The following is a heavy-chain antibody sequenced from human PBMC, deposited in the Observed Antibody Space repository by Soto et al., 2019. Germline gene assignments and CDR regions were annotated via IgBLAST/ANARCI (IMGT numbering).Heavy chain of an antibody. D-gene: IGHD4-17*01. CDR1: GYTFTSYD. Sequence: GASVKVSCKASGYTFTSYDINWVRQATGQGLEWMGWMNPNSGNTGYAQKFQGRVTMTRNTSISTAYMELSSLRSEDTAVYYCARNGPTVTPLYWYFDLWGRGTLVTAPQ. J-gene: IGHJ2*01. V-gene: IGHV1-8*01. CDR2: MNPNSGNT. CDR3: ARNGPTVTPLYWYFDL.